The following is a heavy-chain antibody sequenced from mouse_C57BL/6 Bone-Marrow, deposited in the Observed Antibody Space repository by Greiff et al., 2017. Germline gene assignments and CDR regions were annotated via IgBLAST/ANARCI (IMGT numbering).Heavy chain of an antibody. J-gene: IGHJ3*01. D-gene: IGHD3-2*02. CDR2: IDPSDSYT. CDR1: GYTFTSYW. Sequence: QVQLQQPGAELVKPGASVKLSCKASGYTFTSYWMPWVKQRPGQGLEWIGEIDPSDSYTNYNQKFKGKATLTVDTSSSTAYMQLSSLTSEDSAVYYCAREGIDSSGPWFAYWGQGTLVTVSA. CDR3: AREGIDSSGPWFAY. V-gene: IGHV1-50*01.